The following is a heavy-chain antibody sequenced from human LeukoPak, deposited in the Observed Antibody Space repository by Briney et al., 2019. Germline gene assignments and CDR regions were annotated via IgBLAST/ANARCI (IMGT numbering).Heavy chain of an antibody. CDR2: IYYSGST. CDR3: ARYQYQLLGRNWFDP. CDR1: GGSISSGGYY. D-gene: IGHD2-2*01. Sequence: SETLSLTCTVSGGSISSGGYYWSWIRQHPGKGLEGIGYIYYSGSTYYNPSLKSRVTISVDTSKNQFSLKLSSVTAADTAVYYCARYQYQLLGRNWFDPWGQGTLVTVSS. J-gene: IGHJ5*02. V-gene: IGHV4-31*03.